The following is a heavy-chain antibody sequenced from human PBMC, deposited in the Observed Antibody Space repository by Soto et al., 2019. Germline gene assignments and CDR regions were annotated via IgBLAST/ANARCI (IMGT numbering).Heavy chain of an antibody. V-gene: IGHV4-61*08. J-gene: IGHJ5*02. D-gene: IGHD6-19*01. CDR2: IYYSGGT. CDR1: GAALSSGGYF. CDR3: TREQSDDNYFDP. Sequence: SDTLSLTCTVPGAALSSGGYFYTWVRQPPGKGLEWLGYIYYSGGTNYNPSLKSRVTISLDKSKSQFSLRLISVTAADTAVYYCTREQSDDNYFDPWGQGTLVTVSS.